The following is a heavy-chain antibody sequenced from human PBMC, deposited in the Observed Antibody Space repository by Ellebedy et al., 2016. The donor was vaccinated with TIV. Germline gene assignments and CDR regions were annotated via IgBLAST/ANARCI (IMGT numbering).Heavy chain of an antibody. V-gene: IGHV1-2*02. J-gene: IGHJ4*02. D-gene: IGHD6-19*01. CDR2: IYPNTGGT. CDR3: ATLPYISRSSAY. Sequence: ASVKASCKTSGYTFTAYHVHWVRQAPGQGLEWMGWIYPNTGGTTYVQKFQGRVTMTSDTSTSTVYMELSSLRSDDTAVYYCATLPYISRSSAYWGQGALVTVSS. CDR1: GYTFTAYH.